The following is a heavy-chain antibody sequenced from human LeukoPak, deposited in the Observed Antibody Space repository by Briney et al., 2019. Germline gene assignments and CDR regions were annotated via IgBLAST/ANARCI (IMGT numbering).Heavy chain of an antibody. J-gene: IGHJ4*02. V-gene: IGHV3-64D*06. CDR3: VKDLYYENSGYYSGAFDY. Sequence: GGSLRLSCSASGFTFNKHDMHWVRQAPGKGLEYVSAINSNGGRTYYADSVKGRFTISRDNSKNTLFLQMSSLRVEDTAVYYCVKDLYYENSGYYSGAFDYWGQGTLVTVSS. D-gene: IGHD3-22*01. CDR1: GFTFNKHD. CDR2: INSNGGRT.